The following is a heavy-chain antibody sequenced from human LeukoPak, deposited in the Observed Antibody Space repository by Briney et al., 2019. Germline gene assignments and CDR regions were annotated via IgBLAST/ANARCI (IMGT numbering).Heavy chain of an antibody. CDR3: AGGGLLWFGIFDY. CDR1: GFTFSSYS. V-gene: IGHV3-21*01. J-gene: IGHJ4*02. Sequence: TGGSLRLPCAASGFTFSSYSMNWIRQAPGKGLEWVSSISSSSSYIYYADSVKGRFTISRDNDKNSLYLQMNSLRAEETAVFYCAGGGLLWFGIFDYWGQGTLVTVSS. CDR2: ISSSSSYI. D-gene: IGHD3-10*01.